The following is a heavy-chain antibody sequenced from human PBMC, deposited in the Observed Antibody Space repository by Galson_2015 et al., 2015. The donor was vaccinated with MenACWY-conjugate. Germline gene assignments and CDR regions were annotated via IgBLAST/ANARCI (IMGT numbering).Heavy chain of an antibody. V-gene: IGHV1-69*13. Sequence: SVKVSCKASGGTFSSYAISWVRQAPGQGLEWMGGIIPIFGTANYAQKFQGRVTITADESTSTAYMELSSLRSEDTAVYYCARGGVSGYSSSLEGNWFDPWGQGTLVTVSS. J-gene: IGHJ5*02. D-gene: IGHD6-13*01. CDR3: ARGGVSGYSSSLEGNWFDP. CDR2: IIPIFGTA. CDR1: GGTFSSYA.